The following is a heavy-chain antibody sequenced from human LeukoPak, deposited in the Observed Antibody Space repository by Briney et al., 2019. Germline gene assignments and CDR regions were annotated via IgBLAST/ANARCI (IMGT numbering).Heavy chain of an antibody. D-gene: IGHD6-6*01. J-gene: IGHJ4*02. CDR2: RSIYNGNT. CDR3: ARGGPFPSSSSSREYYLDY. V-gene: IGHV1-18*01. Sequence: ASVKVSCKASGYTFTSYDINWVRQAPGQGLEWMGWRSIYNGNTDYKLQGRVTMTTDTSTSTAYMELRSLRSDDTAVYYCARGGPFPSSSSSREYYLDYWGQGTLVTVSS. CDR1: GYTFTSYD.